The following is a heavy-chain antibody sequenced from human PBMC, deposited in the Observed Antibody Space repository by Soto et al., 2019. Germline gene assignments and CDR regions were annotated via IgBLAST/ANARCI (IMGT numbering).Heavy chain of an antibody. V-gene: IGHV1-69*01. Sequence: QVQLVQSGAEVKKPGSSVKVSCKASGSTFSSYAISWVRQAPGQGLEWMGGIIPIFGTANYAQKFQGRVTITADESTSTAYMELSSLRSEDTAVYYCASGVKTGTTGISGMDVWGQGTTVTVSS. D-gene: IGHD1-7*01. CDR2: IIPIFGTA. CDR3: ASGVKTGTTGISGMDV. CDR1: GSTFSSYA. J-gene: IGHJ6*02.